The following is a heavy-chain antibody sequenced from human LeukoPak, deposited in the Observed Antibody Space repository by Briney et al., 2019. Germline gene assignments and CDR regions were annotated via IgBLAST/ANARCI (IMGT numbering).Heavy chain of an antibody. D-gene: IGHD2-2*01. CDR3: ARDERIVVVPAATWFDP. CDR2: ISSSGSTI. V-gene: IGHV3-48*03. CDR1: GFTFSSYE. J-gene: IGHJ5*02. Sequence: GGSLRLSCAASGFTFSSYEMNWVRQAPGKGLEWVSYISSSGSTIYYADSVKGRFTISRDNAKNSLYLQMNSLRAEDTAVYYCARDERIVVVPAATWFDPWGQGTLVTVSS.